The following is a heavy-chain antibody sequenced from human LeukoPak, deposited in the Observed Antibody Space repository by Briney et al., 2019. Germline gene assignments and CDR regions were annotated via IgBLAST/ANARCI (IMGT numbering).Heavy chain of an antibody. Sequence: ASGTPSWKADGYTLTSYCMHWMRQAAGQRLEWMGWINAGNGNTKYSQKFQGRVTITRDTPASTAYMELSSLRSEDTAVCYCARGSSGYARYFDYWGQGTLVTVSS. CDR2: INAGNGNT. D-gene: IGHD3-22*01. J-gene: IGHJ4*02. CDR1: GYTLTSYC. CDR3: ARGSSGYARYFDY. V-gene: IGHV1-3*01.